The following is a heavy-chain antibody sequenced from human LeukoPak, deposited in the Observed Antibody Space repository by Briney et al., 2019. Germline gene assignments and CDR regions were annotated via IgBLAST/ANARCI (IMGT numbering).Heavy chain of an antibody. J-gene: IGHJ4*02. D-gene: IGHD6-13*01. CDR2: IYDSGST. CDR3: ATLPYYSSSSFDY. V-gene: IGHV4-59*01. Sequence: PSETLSLTCTVSGGSISSYYWSWIRQPPGKGLEWIGYIYDSGSTKYNPSLKSRVTISVDTSKNQFSLKLSSVTAADTAVYYCATLPYYSSSSFDYWGQGTLVTVSS. CDR1: GGSISSYY.